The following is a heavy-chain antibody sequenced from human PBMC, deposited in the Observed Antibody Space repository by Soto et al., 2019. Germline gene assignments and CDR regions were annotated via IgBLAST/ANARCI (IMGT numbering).Heavy chain of an antibody. V-gene: IGHV3-48*01. CDR2: ISSSSSTI. CDR3: AREIPTTVKEYDY. D-gene: IGHD4-17*01. CDR1: GFTFSSYS. Sequence: GGSLRLSCAASGFTFSSYSMNWVRQAPGKGLEWVSYISSSSSTIYYADSVKGRFTISRDNSKNTLYLQMNSLRAEDTAVYYCAREIPTTVKEYDYWGQGTLVTVSS. J-gene: IGHJ4*02.